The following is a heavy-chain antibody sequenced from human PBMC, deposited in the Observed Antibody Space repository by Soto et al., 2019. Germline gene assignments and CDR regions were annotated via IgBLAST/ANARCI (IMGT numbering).Heavy chain of an antibody. CDR3: AKDGTGYDILTACAGMDV. Sequence: GGSLRLSCAASGFTFSSYGMHWVRQAPGKGLEWVAVISYDGSNKYYADSVKGRFTISRVNSKNTLYLQMNSLRAEDTAVYYWAKDGTGYDILTACAGMDVWGQGTTVTGSS. D-gene: IGHD3-9*01. V-gene: IGHV3-30*18. CDR2: ISYDGSNK. J-gene: IGHJ6*02. CDR1: GFTFSSYG.